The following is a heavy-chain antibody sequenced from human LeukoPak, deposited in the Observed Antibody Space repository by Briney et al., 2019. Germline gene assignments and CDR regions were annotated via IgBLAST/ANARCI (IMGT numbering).Heavy chain of an antibody. Sequence: GESLKTSCKGSGYSFTSYWIGWVRQMPGKGLEWMGIIYPGDSDTRYSPSFQGQVTISADKSISTAYLQWSSLKASDTAMYYCARQVGATHYYYYDMDVWGQGTTVTVSS. CDR3: ARQVGATHYYYYDMDV. V-gene: IGHV5-51*01. D-gene: IGHD1-26*01. CDR1: GYSFTSYW. CDR2: IYPGDSDT. J-gene: IGHJ6*02.